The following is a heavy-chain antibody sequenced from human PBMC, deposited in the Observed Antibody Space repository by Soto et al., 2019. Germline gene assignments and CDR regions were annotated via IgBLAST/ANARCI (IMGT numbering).Heavy chain of an antibody. CDR3: AREYSLAVVLPGY. J-gene: IGHJ4*02. V-gene: IGHV3-33*01. CDR2: IWYDGDNK. Sequence: QVQLVESGGGVVQPGRSLRLSCAASGFTFSSYAMYWVRQPPGKGLEWVAEIWYDGDNKYYADSVKGRFTISRDNSANTVFLQMDILRAEDTAVYYCAREYSLAVVLPGYWGQGTLVTVSS. CDR1: GFTFSSYA. D-gene: IGHD2-15*01.